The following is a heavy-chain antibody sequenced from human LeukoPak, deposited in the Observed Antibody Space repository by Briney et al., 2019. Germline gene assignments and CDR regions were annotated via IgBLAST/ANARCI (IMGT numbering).Heavy chain of an antibody. CDR1: GYTFTGYC. D-gene: IGHD3-10*01. Sequence: ASVKVSCKASGYTFTGYCMHWVRQAPGQGLEWMGWINPNSGGTNYAQKFQGRVTMTRDTSISTAYMELSRLRSDDTAVYYCARDGASMVRETPDYFTYYMDGWGKGTTVTISS. J-gene: IGHJ6*03. CDR2: INPNSGGT. CDR3: ARDGASMVRETPDYFTYYMDG. V-gene: IGHV1-2*02.